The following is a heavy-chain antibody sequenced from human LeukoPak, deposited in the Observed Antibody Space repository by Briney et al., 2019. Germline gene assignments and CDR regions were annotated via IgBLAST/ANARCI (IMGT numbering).Heavy chain of an antibody. D-gene: IGHD3-10*01. CDR3: SRLKSGVPVDV. CDR2: IYYTGIT. CDR1: DGSVSSSSYH. J-gene: IGHJ6*02. V-gene: IGHV4-39*01. Sequence: SETLSLTCTVSDGSVSSSSYHWGWIRQPPGKGLEWIGSIYYTGITYYNPSLKSRVTISVDTSKNQFSLKLSSVTAADTAVYYCSRLKSGVPVDVWGQGTTVTVFS.